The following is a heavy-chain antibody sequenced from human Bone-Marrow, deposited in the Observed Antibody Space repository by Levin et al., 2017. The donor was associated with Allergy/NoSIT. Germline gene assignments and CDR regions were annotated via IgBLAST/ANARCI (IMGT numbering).Heavy chain of an antibody. CDR3: ARDFLYSSSWYENRFDP. CDR2: IDPSGGST. Sequence: GASVKVSCKTFGYTFTSFYIHWVRQAPGQGPEWMGIIDPSGGSTRYAEKFQGRVSMTSDTSTSTAHMELRSLRSDDTAVYYCARDFLYSSSWYENRFDPWGQGTLVIVSS. CDR1: GYTFTSFY. V-gene: IGHV1-46*01. J-gene: IGHJ5*02. D-gene: IGHD6-13*01.